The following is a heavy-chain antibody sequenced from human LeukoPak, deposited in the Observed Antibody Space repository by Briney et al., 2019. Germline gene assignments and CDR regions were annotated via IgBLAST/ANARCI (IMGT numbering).Heavy chain of an antibody. D-gene: IGHD3-9*01. J-gene: IGHJ4*02. CDR3: ARGSGTSGYYRGYGPRVRTLRY. Sequence: SETLSLTCTVSGGSISSSSYYWGWIRQPPGKGLEWIGSIYYSGSTYYNPSLKSRVTISVDTSKNQFSLKLSSVTAADAAVYYCARGSGTSGYYRGYGPRVRTLRYWGQGTLVTVSS. V-gene: IGHV4-39*01. CDR2: IYYSGST. CDR1: GGSISSSSYY.